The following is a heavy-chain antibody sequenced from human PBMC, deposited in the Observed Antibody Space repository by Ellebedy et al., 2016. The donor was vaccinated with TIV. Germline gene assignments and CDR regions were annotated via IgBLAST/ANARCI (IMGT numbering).Heavy chain of an antibody. V-gene: IGHV3-30*01. D-gene: IGHD5-18*01. CDR1: GFTFSLYG. CDR2: ISDDGSET. CDR3: ATAYSYATTPDYYYGMDV. Sequence: GESLKISCTASGFTFSLYGMHCVRQAPGKGLEWVSTISDDGSETYYSDSVKGRFTISRDNSKNTLYLQMNSLRAEDTAMFYCATAYSYATTPDYYYGMDVWGQGTTVTVSS. J-gene: IGHJ6*02.